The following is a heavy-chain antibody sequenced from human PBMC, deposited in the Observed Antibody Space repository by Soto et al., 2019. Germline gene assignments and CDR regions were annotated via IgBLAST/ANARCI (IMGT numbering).Heavy chain of an antibody. CDR2: ISSSSSYI. D-gene: IGHD3-22*01. Sequence: GGSLRLTCAASGFTFSSYSMNWVRQAPGKGLEWVSSISSSSSYIYYADSVKGRFTISRDNAKNSLYLQMNSLRAEDTAVYYCARALYYYDSSGYYGSWGQGTLVTVSS. CDR1: GFTFSSYS. CDR3: ARALYYYDSSGYYGS. V-gene: IGHV3-21*01. J-gene: IGHJ5*02.